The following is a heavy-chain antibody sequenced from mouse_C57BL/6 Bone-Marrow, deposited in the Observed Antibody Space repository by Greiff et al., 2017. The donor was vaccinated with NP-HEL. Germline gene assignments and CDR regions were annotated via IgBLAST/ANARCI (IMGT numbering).Heavy chain of an antibody. J-gene: IGHJ4*01. CDR1: GFTFSDYG. D-gene: IGHD1-1*01. CDR2: ISSGSSTI. Sequence: DVHLVESGGGLVKPGGSLKLSCAASGFTFSDYGMHWVRQAPEKGLEWVAYISSGSSTIYYADTVKGRVTISRDNPKNTLFQQMTSLRSEDTAMYYCAIRPHYYGSSWAMDYWGQGTSVTVSS. V-gene: IGHV5-17*01. CDR3: AIRPHYYGSSWAMDY.